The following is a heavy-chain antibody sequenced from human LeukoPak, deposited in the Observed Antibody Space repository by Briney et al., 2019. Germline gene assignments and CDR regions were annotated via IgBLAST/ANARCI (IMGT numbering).Heavy chain of an antibody. D-gene: IGHD3-22*01. CDR1: GFTFTSYA. Sequence: GGSLRLSCAAYGFTFTSYAMSWVRLAPGKGLEWVSAISGSGGSTYYADSVKGRFTISRDNSKNTLYLQMNSLRAEDTAVYYCAKHMDYYDSSGSDYWGQGTLVTVSS. CDR2: ISGSGGST. CDR3: AKHMDYYDSSGSDY. J-gene: IGHJ4*02. V-gene: IGHV3-23*01.